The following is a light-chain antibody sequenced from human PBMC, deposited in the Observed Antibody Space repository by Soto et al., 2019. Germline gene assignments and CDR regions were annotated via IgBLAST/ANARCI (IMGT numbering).Light chain of an antibody. CDR2: GAS. CDR1: QSVSSSY. J-gene: IGKJ2*01. CDR3: QQYGSSPVYT. Sequence: EIVLTQSPGTLSLSPGERATLSCRASQSVSSSYLAWYQQKPGQAPRLLIYGASSRATGIPDRFSGSGSGADFTLTIRILEPEDFAVYSCQQYGSSPVYTFGQGTKLEIK. V-gene: IGKV3-20*01.